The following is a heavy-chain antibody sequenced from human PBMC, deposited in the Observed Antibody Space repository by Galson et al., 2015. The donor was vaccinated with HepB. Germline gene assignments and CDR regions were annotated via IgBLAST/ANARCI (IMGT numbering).Heavy chain of an antibody. CDR1: GYTLSSYD. J-gene: IGHJ4*02. D-gene: IGHD2-21*02. V-gene: IGHV1-18*04. CDR3: ARDRHMLTAGFGY. Sequence: SVKVSCKAFGYTLSSYDLSWVRQAPGQGLEWMGWISGYDGKTNSAQKFQGRITMTTDTSTSTAYMELRSLRSDDTAIYYCARDRHMLTAGFGYWGQGTLVTVSS. CDR2: ISGYDGKT.